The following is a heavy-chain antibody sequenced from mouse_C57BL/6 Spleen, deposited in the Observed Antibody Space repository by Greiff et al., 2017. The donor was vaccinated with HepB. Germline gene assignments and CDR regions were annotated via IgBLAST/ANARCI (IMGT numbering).Heavy chain of an antibody. CDR2: IYPSDSET. V-gene: IGHV1-61*01. CDR3: AREVYYGSSYYFDY. D-gene: IGHD1-1*01. J-gene: IGHJ2*01. CDR1: GYTFTSYW. Sequence: QVHVKQPGAELVRPGSSVKLSCKASGYTFTSYWMDWVKQRPGQGLEWIGNIYPSDSETHYNQKFKDKATLTVDKSSSTAYMQLSSLTSEDSAVYYCAREVYYGSSYYFDYWGQGTTLTVSS.